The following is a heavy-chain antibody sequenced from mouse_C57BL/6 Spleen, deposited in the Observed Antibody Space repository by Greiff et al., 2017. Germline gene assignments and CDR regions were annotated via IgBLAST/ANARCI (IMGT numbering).Heavy chain of an antibody. D-gene: IGHD4-1*01. CDR2: INPNNGGT. CDR1: GYTFTDYN. CDR3: ARPAGTWFAY. J-gene: IGHJ3*01. V-gene: IGHV1-18*01. Sequence: VHVKQSGPELVKPGASVKIPCKASGYTFTDYNMDWVKQSHGKSLEWIGDINPNNGGTIYNQKFKGKATLTVDKSSSTAYMELRSLTSEDTAVYYCARPAGTWFAYWGQGTLVTVSA.